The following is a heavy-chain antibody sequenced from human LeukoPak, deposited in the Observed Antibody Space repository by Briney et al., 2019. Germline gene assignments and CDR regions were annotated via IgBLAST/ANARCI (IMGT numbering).Heavy chain of an antibody. CDR2: ISWNSGSI. J-gene: IGHJ4*02. CDR1: GFTFDDYA. Sequence: PGGSLRLSCAASGFTFDDYAMHWVRQAPGKGLEWVSGISWNSGSIGYADSVKGRFTISRDNAKNSLYLQMNSLRAEDTALYYCAKDREAAAEYYFDYWGQGTLVTVSS. V-gene: IGHV3-9*01. CDR3: AKDREAAAEYYFDY. D-gene: IGHD6-13*01.